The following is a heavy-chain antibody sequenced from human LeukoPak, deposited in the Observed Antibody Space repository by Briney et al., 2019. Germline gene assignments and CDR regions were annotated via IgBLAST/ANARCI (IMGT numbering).Heavy chain of an antibody. CDR2: ITSSGDDT. CDR3: AKGGITYYYYYMDV. J-gene: IGHJ6*03. V-gene: IGHV3-23*01. Sequence: GGPLRLSCAASGFIFSNYAMSWVRQTPGKGLEWVSVITSSGDDTYDADSVKGRFTISRDNSKNTLYLQMNSLRAEDAAVYYCAKGGITYYYYYMDVWGKGTTVTVSS. CDR1: GFIFSNYA. D-gene: IGHD3-10*01.